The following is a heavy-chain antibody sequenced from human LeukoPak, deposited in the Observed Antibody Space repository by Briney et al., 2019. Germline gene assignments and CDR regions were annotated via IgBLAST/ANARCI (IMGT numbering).Heavy chain of an antibody. CDR1: GFTFSNYA. D-gene: IGHD2-15*01. V-gene: IGHV3-23*01. CDR3: AKDDCSGGSCYQIYFDY. J-gene: IGHJ4*02. CDR2: ISGSGGST. Sequence: GGSLRLSCAASGFTFSNYAMSWVRQAPGKGLEWVSAISGSGGSTYYADSVKGRFTISRDNSKNTLYLQMNSLRAEDTAVYYCAKDDCSGGSCYQIYFDYWGQGTLVTVSS.